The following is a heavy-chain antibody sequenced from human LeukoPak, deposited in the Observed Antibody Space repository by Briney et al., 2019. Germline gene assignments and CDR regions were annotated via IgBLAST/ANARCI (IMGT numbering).Heavy chain of an antibody. CDR3: ASHVKVAGDTFYRWLDP. V-gene: IGHV4-4*09. D-gene: IGHD2-21*02. Sequence: SETLSLTCTVSGGSISDYWWGWIRQPPGKGPEWIAYIHTRGDSNYNPSLRSRVTMSVDTSKNQFSLRLSSVTAADTAVYYCASHVKVAGDTFYRWLDPWGQGTLVTVSS. CDR2: IHTRGDS. CDR1: GGSISDYW. J-gene: IGHJ5*02.